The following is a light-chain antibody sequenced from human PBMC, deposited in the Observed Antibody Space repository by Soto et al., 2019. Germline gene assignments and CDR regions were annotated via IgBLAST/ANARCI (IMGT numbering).Light chain of an antibody. CDR3: KSYAGSTTYV. Sequence: QSVLTQPPSASGSPGQSVTISCTGTKNDIGVYDFVSWYQHHPGKAPRLIIYEVVQRPSGVTDRFSGSKSGNTASLTVSGLQAADEADYFCKSYAGSTTYVFGSGTTVTV. J-gene: IGLJ1*01. CDR1: KNDIGVYDF. CDR2: EVV. V-gene: IGLV2-8*01.